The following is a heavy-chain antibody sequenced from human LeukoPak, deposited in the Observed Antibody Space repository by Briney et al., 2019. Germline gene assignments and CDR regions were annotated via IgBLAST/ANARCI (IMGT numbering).Heavy chain of an antibody. CDR2: INPNSGGT. D-gene: IGHD1-26*01. V-gene: IGHV1-2*02. J-gene: IGHJ3*02. Sequence: RASVKVSCKASGYTFTDYYIHWVRQAPGQGLEWLGWINPNSGGTKYAQKFQGRVTMTRDPSISTAYMELSRLKSDDTAVYYCARYDGNSGSYRNDAFDIWGQGTMVTVSS. CDR1: GYTFTDYY. CDR3: ARYDGNSGSYRNDAFDI.